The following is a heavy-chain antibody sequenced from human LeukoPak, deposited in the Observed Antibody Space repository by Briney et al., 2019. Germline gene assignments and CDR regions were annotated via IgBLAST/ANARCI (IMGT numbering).Heavy chain of an antibody. CDR1: GDTFTSYN. J-gene: IGHJ4*02. CDR3: VREERGYCSGGSCTGPFDF. V-gene: IGHV1-8*01. CDR2: MNPNSGNT. D-gene: IGHD2-15*01. Sequence: ASVKVSCKASGDTFTSYNMNWVRQATGQGLEWMGWMNPNSGNTGYAQKFQGRVTMSTNSSISTAYMELSSLGSEDTAVYYCVREERGYCSGGSCTGPFDFWGQGTLVIVSS.